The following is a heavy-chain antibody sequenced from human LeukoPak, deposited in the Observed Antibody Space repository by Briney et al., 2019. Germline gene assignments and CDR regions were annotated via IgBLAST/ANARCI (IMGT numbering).Heavy chain of an antibody. J-gene: IGHJ4*02. D-gene: IGHD3-16*01. V-gene: IGHV3-21*01. CDR2: ISSSSSYI. CDR3: ARDLSPRWGDY. Sequence: GGSLRLSCAASGFTFSSYSMNWVRQAPGKGLEWVSSISSSSSYIYYADSVKGRFTISRDNAENSLYLQMNSLRAEDTAVYYCARDLSPRWGDYWGQGTLVTVSS. CDR1: GFTFSSYS.